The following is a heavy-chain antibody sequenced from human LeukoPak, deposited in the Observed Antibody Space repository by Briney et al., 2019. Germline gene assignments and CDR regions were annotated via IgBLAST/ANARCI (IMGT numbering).Heavy chain of an antibody. V-gene: IGHV3-48*04. J-gene: IGHJ4*02. CDR3: VRGGWRIIETGGDS. Sequence: GGSLRLSCATSEFTFSAYAMNWVRQAPGKGLEWVAYISPTGSTMFYAGSVKGRFTISRDNADNSLYLQMKSLRVEDTAMYYCVRGGWRIIETGGDSWGQGTLATVSS. CDR1: EFTFSAYA. D-gene: IGHD2-15*01. CDR2: ISPTGSTM.